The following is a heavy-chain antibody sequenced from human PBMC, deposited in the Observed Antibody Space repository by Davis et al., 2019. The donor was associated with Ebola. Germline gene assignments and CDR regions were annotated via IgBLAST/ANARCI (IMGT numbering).Heavy chain of an antibody. V-gene: IGHV3-7*03. CDR2: IKQDGSEK. D-gene: IGHD6-13*01. CDR3: ARYLPGIAAAIDY. J-gene: IGHJ4*02. CDR1: GFTFSSYW. Sequence: PGGSLRLSCAASGFTFSSYWMSWVRQAPGKGLEWVANIKQDGSEKYYVDSVKGRFTISRDNAKNSLYLQMNSLRAEDTAVYYCARYLPGIAAAIDYWGQGTLVTVSS.